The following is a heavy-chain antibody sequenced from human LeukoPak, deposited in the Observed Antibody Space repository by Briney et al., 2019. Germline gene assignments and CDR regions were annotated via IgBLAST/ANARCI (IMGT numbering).Heavy chain of an antibody. D-gene: IGHD3-9*01. V-gene: IGHV3-74*01. CDR1: GFTFSSYW. CDR3: ARVGWLSPPFDY. Sequence: GGSLRLSCAASGFTFSSYWMHWVRQAPGKGLAWVSRINSDGSSTSYADSVKGRFTISRDNAKNTLYLQMNSLRAEDTAVYYCARVGWLSPPFDYWGQGTLVTVSS. J-gene: IGHJ4*02. CDR2: INSDGSST.